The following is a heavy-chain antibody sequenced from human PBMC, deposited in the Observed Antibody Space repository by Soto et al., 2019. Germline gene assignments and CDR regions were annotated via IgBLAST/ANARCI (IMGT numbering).Heavy chain of an antibody. D-gene: IGHD2-15*01. J-gene: IGHJ6*04. V-gene: IGHV3-66*01. CDR2: IQSGGST. Sequence: EVQLVESGGGLVQPGGSLRLSCAASGFTVSSKYMSWVRQAPGKGLEWVSLIQSGGSTYYAGSVKGRFTISRDNSENTLSLQMNSLRVEDTTVYYCSRPVVHCSGGRCYGVTMDVWGKGTTVTVSA. CDR3: SRPVVHCSGGRCYGVTMDV. CDR1: GFTVSSKY.